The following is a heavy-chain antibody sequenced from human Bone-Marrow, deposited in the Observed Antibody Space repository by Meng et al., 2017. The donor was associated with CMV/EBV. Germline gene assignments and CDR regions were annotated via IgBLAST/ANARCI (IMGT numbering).Heavy chain of an antibody. D-gene: IGHD2-21*02. V-gene: IGHV3-30*02. CDR1: GFTFSSYG. CDR3: AKDGDADWGFDY. J-gene: IGHJ4*02. CDR2: IHYDGSNK. Sequence: GESLKISCAASGFTFSSYGMHWVRQAPGKGLEWVAFIHYDGSNKYYADSVKGRFTISRDNSKNTLYVQMNSLRVEDTAVYYCAKDGDADWGFDYWGQGTLVTFSS.